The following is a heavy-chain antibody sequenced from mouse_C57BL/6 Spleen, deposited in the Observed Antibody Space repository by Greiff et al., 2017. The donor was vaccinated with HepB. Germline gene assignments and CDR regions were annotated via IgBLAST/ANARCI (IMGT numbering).Heavy chain of an antibody. CDR1: GYTFTSYW. CDR2: IHPNSGST. Sequence: VQLQQPGAELVKPGASVKLSCKASGYTFTSYWMHWVKQRPGQGLEWIGMIHPNSGSTNYNEKFKSKATLTVDKSSSTAYMQLSSLTSEDSAVYYCARRLVSGGDYYAMDYWGQGTSVTVSS. CDR3: ARRLVSGGDYYAMDY. D-gene: IGHD1-3*01. J-gene: IGHJ4*01. V-gene: IGHV1-64*01.